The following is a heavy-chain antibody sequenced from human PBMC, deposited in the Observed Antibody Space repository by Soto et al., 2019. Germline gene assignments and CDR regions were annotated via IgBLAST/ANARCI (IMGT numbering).Heavy chain of an antibody. CDR1: GFTFTNYW. Sequence: GGSLRLSCAASGFTFTNYWMTWVRQAPGKGLEWVANIKEDGSEKYYVDSVKGRFTISRDNAKKSLYLQMNNLRAEDTAVYYCAIYYGTSGGEYFQHWGQGTLVTVSS. CDR2: IKEDGSEK. CDR3: AIYYGTSGGEYFQH. D-gene: IGHD4-17*01. J-gene: IGHJ1*01. V-gene: IGHV3-7*01.